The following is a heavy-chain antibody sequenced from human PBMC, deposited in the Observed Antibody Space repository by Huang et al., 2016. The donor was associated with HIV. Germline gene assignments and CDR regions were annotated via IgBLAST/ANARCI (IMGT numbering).Heavy chain of an antibody. D-gene: IGHD2-21*02. V-gene: IGHV4-34*01. CDR3: ARPRMTEGNSDSTWSYFDS. J-gene: IGHJ4*02. CDR1: GGSFNGHF. CDR2: SDHRGTT. Sequence: QVRLHQWGTGVLKPSETLSLKCAVYGGSFNGHFWTWIRQSPGKGLEWIGESDHRGTTSSNPSLKSRVTMSLDTSKSQFYLNLTSVTATDTATYYCARPRMTEGNSDSTWSYFDSWGQGTPVIVSS.